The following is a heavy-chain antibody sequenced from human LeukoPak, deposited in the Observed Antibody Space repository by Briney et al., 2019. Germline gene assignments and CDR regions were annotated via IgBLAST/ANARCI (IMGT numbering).Heavy chain of an antibody. D-gene: IGHD6-13*01. J-gene: IGHJ4*02. V-gene: IGHV3-30-3*01. Sequence: GGSLRLSCAASGFTFSSYAMHWVRQAPGKGLEWVAVISYDGSNKYYADSVKGRFTISRDNAKNSLYLQMNSLRAEDTALYYCAYSSSWYEAVDYWGQGTLVTVSS. CDR1: GFTFSSYA. CDR3: AYSSSWYEAVDY. CDR2: ISYDGSNK.